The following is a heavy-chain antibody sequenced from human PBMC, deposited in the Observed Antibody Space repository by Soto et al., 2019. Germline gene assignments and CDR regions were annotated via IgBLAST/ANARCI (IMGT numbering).Heavy chain of an antibody. J-gene: IGHJ6*02. CDR1: GFTFSNAW. CDR3: TTAYGDYYYYGMDV. Sequence: EVQLVESGGGLVKPGGSLRLSCAAAGFTFSNAWMNWVRQAPGKGLEWVGRIKSKTDGGTTDYAAPVKGRFTISRDDSKNTLYLQMNSLKTEDTAVYYCTTAYGDYYYYGMDVWGQGTTVTVSS. D-gene: IGHD4-17*01. CDR2: IKSKTDGGTT. V-gene: IGHV3-15*07.